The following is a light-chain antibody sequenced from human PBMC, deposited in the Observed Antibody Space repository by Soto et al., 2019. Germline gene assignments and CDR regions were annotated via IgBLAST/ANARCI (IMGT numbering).Light chain of an antibody. CDR3: SSYTSSSTLV. CDR2: DVS. CDR1: SSDVGGYNY. J-gene: IGLJ1*01. Sequence: QPVLTQPASVSGSPGQSITISCTGTSSDVGGYNYVSWHQQHPGKAPKLMIYDVSNRPSGVSNRFSGSKSGNTASLTISGLQAEDEADYYCSSYTSSSTLVFGTGTKLTVL. V-gene: IGLV2-14*01.